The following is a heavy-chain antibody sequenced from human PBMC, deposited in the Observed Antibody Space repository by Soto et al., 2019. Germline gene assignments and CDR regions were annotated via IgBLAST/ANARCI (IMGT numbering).Heavy chain of an antibody. J-gene: IGHJ6*02. Sequence: AAVKVSCKASGYTFTSYGISWVRQAPGQGLEWMGWISAYNGNTNYAQKLQGRVTMTTDTSTSTAYMELRSLRSDDTAVYYCARAIAVADEFYYGMDVWGQGTTVTVPS. V-gene: IGHV1-18*01. CDR1: GYTFTSYG. CDR3: ARAIAVADEFYYGMDV. CDR2: ISAYNGNT. D-gene: IGHD6-19*01.